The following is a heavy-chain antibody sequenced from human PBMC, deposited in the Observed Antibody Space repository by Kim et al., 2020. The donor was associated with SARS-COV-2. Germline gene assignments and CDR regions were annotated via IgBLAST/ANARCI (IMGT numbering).Heavy chain of an antibody. CDR3: ARGGSSEWPRGGMDV. V-gene: IGHV3-33*08. CDR1: GVSFNNYV. J-gene: IGHJ6*02. CDR2: LWLDGTHK. Sequence: GGSLRLSCAASGVSFNNYVMHWVRQAPGKGLEWVATLWLDGTHKYYGDSVKGRVSISGDNSNSTLYLQMDSLGAGDTAVYYCARGGSSEWPRGGMDVWGQGTTVTVSS. D-gene: IGHD3-3*01.